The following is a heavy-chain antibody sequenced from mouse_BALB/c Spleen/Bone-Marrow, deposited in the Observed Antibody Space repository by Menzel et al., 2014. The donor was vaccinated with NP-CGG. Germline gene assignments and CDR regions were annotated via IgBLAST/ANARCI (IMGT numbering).Heavy chain of an antibody. Sequence: EVQLQQSGGGLVQPGGSLRLSCATSGFTFTDYYMSWVRQPPGKALEWLGFIRNKANGYTTEYSASVKGRFTISRDNSQGILYLQMNTLRAEDSATYYCARDEHYGIYWYFDVWGAGTTVTVSS. CDR3: ARDEHYGIYWYFDV. CDR1: GFTFTDYY. D-gene: IGHD1-1*01. J-gene: IGHJ1*01. CDR2: IRNKANGYTT. V-gene: IGHV7-3*02.